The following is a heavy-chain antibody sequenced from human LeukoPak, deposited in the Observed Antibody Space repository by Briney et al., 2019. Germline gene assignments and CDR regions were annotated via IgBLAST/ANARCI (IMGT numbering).Heavy chain of an antibody. CDR2: SAGADST. CDR3: ARGAYGDYDS. CDR1: AFTFSSYA. Sequence: GGSLRLSCAASAFTFSSYAMSWVRQAPGKGLEWVSASAGADSTYYADSVQGRFTISRDNPKNTLYLQMSGLRAEDTAVYFCARGAYGDYDSWGQGTLVTVSS. D-gene: IGHD4-17*01. J-gene: IGHJ5*01. V-gene: IGHV3-23*01.